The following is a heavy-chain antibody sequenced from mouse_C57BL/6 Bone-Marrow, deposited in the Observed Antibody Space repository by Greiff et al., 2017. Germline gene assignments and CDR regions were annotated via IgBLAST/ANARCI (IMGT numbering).Heavy chain of an antibody. CDR2: IDPENGDT. Sequence: EVHLVESGAELVRPGASVKLSCTASGFNIKDDYMHWVKQRPEQGLEWIGWIDPENGDTEYASKFQGKATITADTSSNTAYLQLSSLTSEDTAVYYCTLYYGNSYAMDYWGQGTSVTVSS. V-gene: IGHV14-4*01. D-gene: IGHD2-1*01. CDR1: GFNIKDDY. CDR3: TLYYGNSYAMDY. J-gene: IGHJ4*01.